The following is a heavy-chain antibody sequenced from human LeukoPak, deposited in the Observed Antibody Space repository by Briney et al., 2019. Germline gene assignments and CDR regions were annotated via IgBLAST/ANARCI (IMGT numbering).Heavy chain of an antibody. CDR3: ARAPGYRSFLDY. CDR2: ISSSSSYI. Sequence: GGSLRLSCAASGFIFSSYNMNWVRQAPGKGLEWDSFISSSSSYIYYADSVKGRFTISRDNAKNSLYLQMNSLRAEDTAVYYCARAPGYRSFLDYWGQGTLVTVSS. CDR1: GFIFSSYN. V-gene: IGHV3-21*01. D-gene: IGHD6-13*01. J-gene: IGHJ4*02.